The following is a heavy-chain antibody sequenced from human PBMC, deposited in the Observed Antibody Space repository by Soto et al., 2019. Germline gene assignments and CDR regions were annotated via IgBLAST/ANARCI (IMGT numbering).Heavy chain of an antibody. CDR3: AKEAGSVTFDF. J-gene: IGHJ4*02. D-gene: IGHD4-4*01. CDR2: ISFDGSKK. V-gene: IGHV3-30*18. CDR1: GFTFSRYG. Sequence: QVQLVESGGGVVQPGRSLRLSCAASGFTFSRYGMHWVRQAPGKGLEWVAVISFDGSKKYYAESVTGRFTISRDNSKNTLYLQVNSLRAEATAVYYCAKEAGSVTFDFWGQGPLVTVSS.